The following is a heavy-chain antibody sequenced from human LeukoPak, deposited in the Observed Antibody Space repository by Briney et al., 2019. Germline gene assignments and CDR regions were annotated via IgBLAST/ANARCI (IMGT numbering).Heavy chain of an antibody. Sequence: ASVKVSCKVSGYTLTELSMHWVRQAPGKGLEWMGGFDPEDGETVYAQKFQGRVTMTTDTSTSTAYMELRSLRSDDTAVYYCARALRTTVTTADYWGQGTLVTVSS. V-gene: IGHV1-24*01. J-gene: IGHJ4*02. D-gene: IGHD4-17*01. CDR1: GYTLTELS. CDR3: ARALRTTVTTADY. CDR2: FDPEDGET.